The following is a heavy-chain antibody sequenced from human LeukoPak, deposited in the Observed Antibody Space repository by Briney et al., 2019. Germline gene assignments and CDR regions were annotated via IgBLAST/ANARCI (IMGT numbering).Heavy chain of an antibody. J-gene: IGHJ4*02. V-gene: IGHV5-51*01. D-gene: IGHD2-21*02. CDR1: GYRFTSYW. Sequence: GESLKISCKGSGYRFTSYWIAWVRQMPGKGLEWMGIIYPSDSDTKYSPSFQGQVTISADKSITTAYLQWNSLKSSDTAIYYCARHSGDGFDYWGQGTLVTVSS. CDR2: IYPSDSDT. CDR3: ARHSGDGFDY.